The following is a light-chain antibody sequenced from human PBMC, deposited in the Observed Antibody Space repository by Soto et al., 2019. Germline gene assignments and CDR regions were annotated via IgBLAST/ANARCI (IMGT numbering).Light chain of an antibody. CDR2: GAS. CDR1: QSISTH. J-gene: IGKJ1*01. Sequence: EIVMTQSPATLSVSPGERATLSCRASQSISTHLTWYQQRPGHAPRLLIYGASTRAAGTPARFSGSGSGTEFTLTISSLQSEDFGVYYCQQYNNWPRTFGQGTKVEIK. CDR3: QQYNNWPRT. V-gene: IGKV3-15*01.